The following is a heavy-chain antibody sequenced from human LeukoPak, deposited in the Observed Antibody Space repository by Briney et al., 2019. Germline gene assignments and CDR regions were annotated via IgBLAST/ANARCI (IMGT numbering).Heavy chain of an antibody. CDR1: GFTFTSSA. D-gene: IGHD3-3*01. V-gene: IGHV1-58*02. J-gene: IGHJ6*02. CDR2: IVVGSGNT. CDR3: AIGVTSAEPYYYYYGMDV. Sequence: SVKVSCTASGFTFTSSAMQWVRQARGQRLEWIGWIVVGSGNTNYAQKFQERVTITRDMSTSTAYMELSSLRSEDTAVYYCAIGVTSAEPYYYYYGMDVWGQGTTVTVSS.